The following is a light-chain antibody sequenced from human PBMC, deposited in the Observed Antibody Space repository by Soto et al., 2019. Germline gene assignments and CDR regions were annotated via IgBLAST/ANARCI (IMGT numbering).Light chain of an antibody. V-gene: IGKV1-39*01. CDR3: QQSYSTTQFT. Sequence: DIQMTQSPSSLSASIGDRVTITCRASQTISSYLNWYQQKPGKAPKLLIYAASSLKSGGPSRFSGSGSGTDVTLSISSRQPEDFATYYCQQSYSTTQFTFGQGTKVEIK. CDR1: QTISSY. J-gene: IGKJ1*01. CDR2: AAS.